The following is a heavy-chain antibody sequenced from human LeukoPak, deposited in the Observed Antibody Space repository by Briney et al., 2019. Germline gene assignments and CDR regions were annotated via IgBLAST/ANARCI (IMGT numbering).Heavy chain of an antibody. CDR2: ISGSGGAT. CDR3: ARESVFWSGYYEAGLMDV. J-gene: IGHJ6*03. D-gene: IGHD3-3*01. V-gene: IGHV3-23*01. Sequence: GGSLRLSCAASGFTFSSCAMSWVRQAPGKGLEWVSAISGSGGATYYADSVKGRFTISRDNSKNTLYLQMNSLRAEDTAVYYCARESVFWSGYYEAGLMDVWGKGTTVTVSS. CDR1: GFTFSSCA.